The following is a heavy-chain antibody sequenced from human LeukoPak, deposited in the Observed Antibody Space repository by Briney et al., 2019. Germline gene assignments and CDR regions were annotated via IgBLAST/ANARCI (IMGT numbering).Heavy chain of an antibody. CDR2: ISTRSTYI. Sequence: GGSLRLSCAASGFTFSDYSMNWLRQAPGMGLEWVSSISTRSTYILYADSVKGRFTISRDDAKNSLYLQMNSLRAEDSAVYYCARFEKVAVKPIDYWGRGALVTVSS. V-gene: IGHV3-21*01. D-gene: IGHD6-19*01. CDR1: GFTFSDYS. CDR3: ARFEKVAVKPIDY. J-gene: IGHJ4*02.